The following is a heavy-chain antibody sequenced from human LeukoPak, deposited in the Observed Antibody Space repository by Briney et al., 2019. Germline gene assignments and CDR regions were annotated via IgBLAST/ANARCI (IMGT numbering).Heavy chain of an antibody. D-gene: IGHD3-9*01. Sequence: SETLSLTCTVSGGSISSSSYYWGWIRQPPGKGLEWIGSIYYSGSTYYNPSLKSRVTMSVDTSKNQYSLNLTSVTAADTAVYYCARGADILSYWGQGIPVTVSS. J-gene: IGHJ4*02. CDR1: GGSISSSSYY. CDR3: ARGADILSY. CDR2: IYYSGST. V-gene: IGHV4-39*07.